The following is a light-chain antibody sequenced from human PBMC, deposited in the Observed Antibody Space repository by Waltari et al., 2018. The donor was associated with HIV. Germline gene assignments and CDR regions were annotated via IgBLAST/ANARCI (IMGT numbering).Light chain of an antibody. J-gene: IGLJ1*01. CDR1: SNNVGPYAY. V-gene: IGLV2-14*01. CDR3: ASFTSGRLNV. CDR2: DVY. Sequence: QSALTQPASVSGSPGPPITISCTGTSNNVGPYAYVSWYQQSPGKVPKLLIYDVYNRPSRISNRFSGSKSGNTAFLTISGLRAEDEADYYCASFTSGRLNVFGSGTKVTVL.